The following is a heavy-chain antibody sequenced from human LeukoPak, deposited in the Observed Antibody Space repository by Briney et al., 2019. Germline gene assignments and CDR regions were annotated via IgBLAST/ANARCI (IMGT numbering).Heavy chain of an antibody. V-gene: IGHV6-1*01. CDR3: ARGAVAHYDS. CDR1: GDSVSTNSAA. J-gene: IGHJ5*01. Sequence: SQTLSLTCAISGDSVSTNSAAWIWIRQSPSRALEWLGRKYFRSKWYNDYAVFVKSRITINPDTSKNQFSLHLNFVTPEDTAVYYCARGAVAHYDSWGQGTLVTVSS. CDR2: KYFRSKWYN. D-gene: IGHD6-19*01.